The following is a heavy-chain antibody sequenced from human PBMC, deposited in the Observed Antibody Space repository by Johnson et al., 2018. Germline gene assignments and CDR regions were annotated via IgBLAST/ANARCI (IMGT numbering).Heavy chain of an antibody. V-gene: IGHV1-8*01. Sequence: QVQLVQSGAEVKKPGASVKVSCKASGYTFTSYDINWVRQATGQGLEWMGWMNPNSGNTGYAQKFQGRVTITADKSTRTAYMELGSLRFEDTAVYYCAREPHRDYFDAFDLWGQGTRVTVSS. D-gene: IGHD4-17*01. CDR3: AREPHRDYFDAFDL. CDR2: MNPNSGNT. CDR1: GYTFTSYD. J-gene: IGHJ3*01.